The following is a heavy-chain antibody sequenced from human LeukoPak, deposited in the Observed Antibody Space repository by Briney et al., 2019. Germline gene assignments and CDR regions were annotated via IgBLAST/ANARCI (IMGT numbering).Heavy chain of an antibody. CDR1: GYSISSGYY. CDR2: IYHSGST. Sequence: SETLSLTCTVSGYSISSGYYWGWIRQPPGKGLEWIRSIYHSGSTYYNPSLKSRVTISVDTSKNQFSLKLSSVTAADTAVYYCARGAHCSGGSCYPHWFDPWGQGTLVTVSS. J-gene: IGHJ5*02. V-gene: IGHV4-38-2*02. CDR3: ARGAHCSGGSCYPHWFDP. D-gene: IGHD2-15*01.